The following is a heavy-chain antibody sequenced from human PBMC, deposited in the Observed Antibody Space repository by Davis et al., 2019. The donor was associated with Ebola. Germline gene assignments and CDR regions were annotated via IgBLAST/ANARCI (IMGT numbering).Heavy chain of an antibody. J-gene: IGHJ3*02. Sequence: GGSLRPSCAASRFTPSSYGMHWVRQAPGKGLSWASVTSSHGRNKSYAHSVKGRFTISRDNSKNTLYLEMNSLSAEDTAVYYCAREVPGSGRIFDIWGQGTTVTVSS. CDR1: RFTPSSYG. V-gene: IGHV3-30*03. D-gene: IGHD3-10*01. CDR2: TSSHGRNK. CDR3: AREVPGSGRIFDI.